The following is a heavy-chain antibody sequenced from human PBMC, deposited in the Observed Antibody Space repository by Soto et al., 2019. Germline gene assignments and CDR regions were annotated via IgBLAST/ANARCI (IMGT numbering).Heavy chain of an antibody. D-gene: IGHD2-2*01. V-gene: IGHV3-74*01. J-gene: IGHJ4*02. CDR2: INTDGITT. Sequence: GGSLRLSCAASGFTLSDSWMNWVRQAPGKGLVWLSRINTDGITTTYAESVKGRFTISRDSAKNTLYLQINSLRADEDSAVYYCARGRGSFSSASCDLDDWGQGTLVTVSS. CDR3: ARGRGSFSSASCDLDD. CDR1: GFTLSDSW.